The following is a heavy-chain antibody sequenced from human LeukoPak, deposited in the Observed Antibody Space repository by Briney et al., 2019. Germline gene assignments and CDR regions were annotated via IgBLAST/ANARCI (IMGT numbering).Heavy chain of an antibody. V-gene: IGHV4-34*01. D-gene: IGHD6-13*01. CDR3: ARGVPSSSGAAAGTTDY. CDR1: GGSFSGYY. Sequence: SETLSLTCAVYGGSFSGYYWSWIRQPPGKGLEWIGEINHRGSTNYNPSLKSRVTISVDTSKNQFSLKLSSVTAADTAVYYCARGVPSSSGAAAGTTDYWGQGTLVTVSS. J-gene: IGHJ4*02. CDR2: INHRGST.